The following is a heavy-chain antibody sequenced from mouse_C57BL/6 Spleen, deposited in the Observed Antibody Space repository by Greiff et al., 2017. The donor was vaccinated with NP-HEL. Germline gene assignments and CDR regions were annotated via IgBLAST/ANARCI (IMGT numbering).Heavy chain of an antibody. D-gene: IGHD2-2*01. CDR1: GYTFTSYW. V-gene: IGHV1-50*01. J-gene: IGHJ3*01. CDR2: IDPSDSYT. CDR3: ARFGSPFAY. Sequence: VQLQQSGAELVKPGASVKLSCKASGYTFTSYWMQWVKQRPGQGLEWIGEIDPSDSYTNYNQKFKGKATLTVDTSSSTAYMQLSSLTSEDSAVYYCARFGSPFAYWGQGTLVTVSA.